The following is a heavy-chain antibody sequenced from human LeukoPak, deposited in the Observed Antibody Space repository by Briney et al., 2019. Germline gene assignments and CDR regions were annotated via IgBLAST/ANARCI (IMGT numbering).Heavy chain of an antibody. CDR3: ARDFMLTTVTSERIPYDY. Sequence: ASVKVSCKASGYTFTGYYMHWVRQAPGQGLEWMGWINPNSGGTNYAQKFQGRVTMTRDTSISTAYMELSRLRSDDTAVYYCARDFMLTTVTSERIPYDYWGQGTLVTVSS. D-gene: IGHD4-11*01. CDR1: GYTFTGYY. CDR2: INPNSGGT. J-gene: IGHJ4*02. V-gene: IGHV1-2*02.